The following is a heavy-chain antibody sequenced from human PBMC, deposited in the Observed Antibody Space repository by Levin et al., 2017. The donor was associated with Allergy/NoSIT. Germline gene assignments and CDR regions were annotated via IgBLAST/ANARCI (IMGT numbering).Heavy chain of an antibody. CDR3: ARENIVVVVAAQSYYYYGMDV. Sequence: GGSLRLSSAASGFTFSDYYMSWIRQAPGKGLEWVSYISSSGSTIYYADSVKGRFTISRDNAKNSLYLQMNSLRAEDTAVYYCARENIVVVVAAQSYYYYGMDVWGQGTTVTVSS. V-gene: IGHV3-11*01. CDR2: ISSSGSTI. CDR1: GFTFSDYY. D-gene: IGHD2-15*01. J-gene: IGHJ6*02.